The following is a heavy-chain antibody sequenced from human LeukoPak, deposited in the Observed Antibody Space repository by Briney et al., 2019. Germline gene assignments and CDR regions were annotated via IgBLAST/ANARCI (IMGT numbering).Heavy chain of an antibody. V-gene: IGHV4-34*01. CDR1: GGSFSGYY. CDR2: INHSGST. Sequence: PSETLSLTCAVYGGSFSGYYWSWIRQPPGKGLEWIGEINHSGSTNYNPSLKSRVTISVDTSKNQFSLKLSSVTAADTAVYYCAKDYDSSWSAGWFDPWGQGTLVTVSS. J-gene: IGHJ5*02. CDR3: AKDYDSSWSAGWFDP. D-gene: IGHD6-13*01.